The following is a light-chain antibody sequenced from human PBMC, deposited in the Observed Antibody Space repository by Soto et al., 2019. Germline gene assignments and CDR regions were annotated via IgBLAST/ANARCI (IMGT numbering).Light chain of an antibody. CDR1: SSDVGGYKY. V-gene: IGLV2-14*01. Sequence: QSALTQPASVSGSPGQSITISCTGTSSDVGGYKYVSWYQQHPGKAPKLMIYEVSNRPSGVSNRVSGSKSGNAASLTISGLQAEDEADYFCSSYTSNSVLVVFGGGTQLTVL. J-gene: IGLJ2*01. CDR3: SSYTSNSVLVV. CDR2: EVS.